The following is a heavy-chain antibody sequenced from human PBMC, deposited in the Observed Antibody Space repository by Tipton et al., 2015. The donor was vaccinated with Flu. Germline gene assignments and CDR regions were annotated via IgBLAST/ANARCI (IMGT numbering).Heavy chain of an antibody. CDR3: ARRDFSNYVSDPKSWFDP. V-gene: IGHV4-38-2*02. J-gene: IGHJ5*02. CDR2: IYRTGDS. D-gene: IGHD4-11*01. CDR1: GDSMNSGSYY. Sequence: LRLSCTVSGDSMNSGSYYWAWIRQAPGKGLEWIGNIYRTGDSYHNPSLKSRVTMSVDTSRNHLSLRLRSVTAADTAVYFCARRDFSNYVSDPKSWFDPWGQGILVTVSP.